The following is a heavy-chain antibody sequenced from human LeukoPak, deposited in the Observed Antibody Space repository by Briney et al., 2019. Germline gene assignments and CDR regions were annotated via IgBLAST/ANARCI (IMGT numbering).Heavy chain of an antibody. CDR3: ARSSSTWTRQLDY. D-gene: IGHD6-13*01. V-gene: IGHV4-59*01. CDR2: INDSGST. J-gene: IGHJ4*02. CDR1: GGSISTYY. Sequence: KPSETLSLTCAVSGGSISTYYWSWVRQTPGKGLGWIGYINDSGSTNYKPSLKSRVTISIDTSKNQFSLKLNSVTAADTAVYYCARSSSTWTRQLDYWGQGTLVTVSS.